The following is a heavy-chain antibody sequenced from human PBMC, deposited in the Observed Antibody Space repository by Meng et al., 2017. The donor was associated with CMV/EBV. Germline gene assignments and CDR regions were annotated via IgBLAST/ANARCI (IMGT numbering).Heavy chain of an antibody. CDR1: GFTFSNAW. CDR2: ISSSSSYI. Sequence: GGSLRLSCAASGFTFSNAWMSWVRQAPGKGLEWVSSISSSSSYIYYADSVKGRFTISRDNAKNSLYLQMNSLRAEDTAVYYCARDLGYDFWSGYYIPKVPHPFDYWGQGTLVTVSS. CDR3: ARDLGYDFWSGYYIPKVPHPFDY. V-gene: IGHV3-21*01. D-gene: IGHD3-3*01. J-gene: IGHJ4*02.